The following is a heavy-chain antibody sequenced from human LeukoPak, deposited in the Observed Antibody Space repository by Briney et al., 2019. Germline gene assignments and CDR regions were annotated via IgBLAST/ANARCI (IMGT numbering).Heavy chain of an antibody. J-gene: IGHJ4*02. CDR3: ARAGGDGYNLGLDY. CDR1: GGSISSYY. D-gene: IGHD5-24*01. V-gene: IGHV4-59*01. Sequence: SETLSLTCTVSGGSISSYYWSWNRQPPGKGLEWIGYIYYSGSTNYNPSLKSRVTISVDTSKNQFSLKLSSVTAADTAVYYCARAGGDGYNLGLDYWGQGTLVTVSS. CDR2: IYYSGST.